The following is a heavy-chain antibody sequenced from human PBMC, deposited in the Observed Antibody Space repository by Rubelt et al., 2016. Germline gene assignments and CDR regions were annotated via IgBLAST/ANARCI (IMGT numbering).Heavy chain of an antibody. CDR3: AGGLEMATPDY. CDR1: GYTFTSYG. D-gene: IGHD5-24*01. J-gene: IGHJ4*02. V-gene: IGHV1-69*04. CDR2: IIPILGIA. Sequence: QVQLVQSGAEVKKPGASVKVSCKASGYTFTSYGISWVRQAPGQGLEWMGRIIPILGIANYAQKFQGRVTITADKSTSTAYMELSSLRSEDTAVYYCAGGLEMATPDYWGQGTLVTVSS.